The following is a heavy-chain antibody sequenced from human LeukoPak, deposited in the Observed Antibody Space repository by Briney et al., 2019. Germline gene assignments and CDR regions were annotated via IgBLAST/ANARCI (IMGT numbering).Heavy chain of an antibody. D-gene: IGHD6-6*01. Sequence: ASVKVSCKASGYTFTGYYMHWVRQAPGQGLEWMGWINPNSGGTNYAQKFQGRVTMTRDTPISTAYMELSRLRSDDTAVYYCARLAAQGYYFDYWGQGTLVTVSS. J-gene: IGHJ4*02. CDR3: ARLAAQGYYFDY. CDR2: INPNSGGT. V-gene: IGHV1-2*02. CDR1: GYTFTGYY.